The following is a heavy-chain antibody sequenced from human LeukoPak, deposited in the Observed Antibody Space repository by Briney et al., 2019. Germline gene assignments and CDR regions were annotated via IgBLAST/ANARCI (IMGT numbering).Heavy chain of an antibody. D-gene: IGHD1-26*01. CDR1: GFTFSTYG. V-gene: IGHV3-30*18. J-gene: IGHJ6*02. Sequence: GGSLRLSCAASGFTFSTYGMHWVRQAPGKGLEWVAVISCDGSNKYFADSVKGRFTISRDNFKNTLYLQMNSLRAEDTGLYYCAKDYSGNYYRLDVWGQGTTVTVSS. CDR3: AKDYSGNYYRLDV. CDR2: ISCDGSNK.